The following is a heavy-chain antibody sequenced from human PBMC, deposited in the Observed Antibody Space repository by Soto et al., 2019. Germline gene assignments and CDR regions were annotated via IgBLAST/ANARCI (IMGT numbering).Heavy chain of an antibody. J-gene: IGHJ3*02. CDR1: GYTFTSYY. D-gene: IGHD1-26*01. Sequence: QVQLVQSGAEVKKPGASVKVSCKASGYTFTSYYMHWVRQAPGQGLEWMGIINPSGGSTSYAQKFQGRVTMTRDTSTSTVYMELSSLRSEDTAVYYCARSYGKWESVHDAFDIWGQGTMVTVSS. CDR3: ARSYGKWESVHDAFDI. CDR2: INPSGGST. V-gene: IGHV1-46*01.